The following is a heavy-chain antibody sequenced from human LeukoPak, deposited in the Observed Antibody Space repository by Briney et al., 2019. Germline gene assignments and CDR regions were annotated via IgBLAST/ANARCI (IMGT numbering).Heavy chain of an antibody. Sequence: SETLSLTCAVSGGSISTDNWWHWVRQSPGKGLEWIAEIYHNGDVHYNPSLKSRVTMSVDTSKNQFSLKVNSVTAADTATYFCAREVAAGSYRGFDYWGQGTLVTVSS. CDR2: IYHNGDV. D-gene: IGHD6-19*01. J-gene: IGHJ4*01. V-gene: IGHV4-4*02. CDR1: GGSISTDNW. CDR3: AREVAAGSYRGFDY.